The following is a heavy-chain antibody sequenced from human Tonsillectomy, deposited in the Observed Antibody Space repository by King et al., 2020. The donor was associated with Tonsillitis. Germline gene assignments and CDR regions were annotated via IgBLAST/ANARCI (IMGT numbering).Heavy chain of an antibody. V-gene: IGHV3-30*02. D-gene: IGHD3-10*01. CDR3: AKDRPPLLWFGEGDFDY. CDR2: IRYDGIDK. Sequence: VQLVESRGGVVQPGGSLRLSCAASGFTFNRFGMHWVRQAPGKGLECVTFIRYDGIDKYYADSVKGRFTISRDNCKNTLYLQMNSLRAEDTAVYYCAKDRPPLLWFGEGDFDYWGQGTLVTVSS. CDR1: GFTFNRFG. J-gene: IGHJ4*02.